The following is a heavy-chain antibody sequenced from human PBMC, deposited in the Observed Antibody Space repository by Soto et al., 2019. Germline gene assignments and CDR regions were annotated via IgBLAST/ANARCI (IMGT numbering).Heavy chain of an antibody. J-gene: IGHJ4*02. D-gene: IGHD3-16*01. Sequence: QLQLQESGPGLVKPSETLSLICTVSGGSISSSTHYWGWIRQPPGKGLEWIGTIYYRGITYYNSSPQRRVTLSIAPSKNQFSLKLSSVTAAATAVYYCARPFGGGYTPHWGQGTLVTVS. CDR3: ARPFGGGYTPH. V-gene: IGHV4-39*01. CDR1: GGSISSSTHY. CDR2: IYYRGIT.